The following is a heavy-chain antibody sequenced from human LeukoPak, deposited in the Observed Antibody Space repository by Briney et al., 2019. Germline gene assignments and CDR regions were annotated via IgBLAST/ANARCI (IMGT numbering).Heavy chain of an antibody. D-gene: IGHD6-6*01. J-gene: IGHJ3*01. Sequence: PGGSLGLSCAASGFIFSNYWMGWVRQAPGKRPEWVANMNKDGSEKYYADSVKGRFTISRDDAKNSLYLQINSLRAEDTAVYYCARSSYSSSSSVWGQGTMVTVSS. V-gene: IGHV3-7*03. CDR3: ARSSYSSSSSV. CDR1: GFIFSNYW. CDR2: MNKDGSEK.